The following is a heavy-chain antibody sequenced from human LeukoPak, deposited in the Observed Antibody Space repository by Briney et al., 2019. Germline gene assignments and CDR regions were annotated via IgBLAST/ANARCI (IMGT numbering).Heavy chain of an antibody. J-gene: IGHJ4*02. CDR3: ARGRNRGTYSDY. CDR2: INSGGSSI. CDR1: GFTFSDYY. V-gene: IGHV3-11*01. D-gene: IGHD3-16*01. Sequence: GGSLRLSCAASGFTFSDYYMSWIRQAAGKGLEWVSYINSGGSSISFADSVKGRFTISRDNAKNSLYLQMNSLRAEDTAVHYCARGRNRGTYSDYWGQGTLVTVSS.